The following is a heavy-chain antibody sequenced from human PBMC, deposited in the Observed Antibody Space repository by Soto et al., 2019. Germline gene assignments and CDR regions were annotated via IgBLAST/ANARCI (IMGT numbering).Heavy chain of an antibody. D-gene: IGHD3-10*01. V-gene: IGHV3-74*01. J-gene: IGHJ4*02. Sequence: EVQLVESGGGLVQPGGSLRLSCAASGFTFSSYWMHWVRQAPGKGLVWVSRINSDGSSTSYADSVKGRFTISRDNAKNTLYLQINSLRAEDTAVYYCARGGTMVRGALTWGQGTLVTVSS. CDR3: ARGGTMVRGALT. CDR2: INSDGSST. CDR1: GFTFSSYW.